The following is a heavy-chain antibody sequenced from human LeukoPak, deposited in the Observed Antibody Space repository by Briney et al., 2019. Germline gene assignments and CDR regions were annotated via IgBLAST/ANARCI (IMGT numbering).Heavy chain of an antibody. Sequence: GSLRLSCAAPGYTFSGNYMSWVRHAPGEGLEWVSVIYSGSSTYYAESVKGRLTISRDNSKNTLYLQMNSMRAEDTAVYYWARALGGSGDSVVPWYYYYMDVWGKGTTVTVSS. CDR3: ARALGGSGDSVVPWYYYYMDV. CDR2: IYSGSST. V-gene: IGHV3-53*01. CDR1: GYTFSGNY. D-gene: IGHD3-10*01. J-gene: IGHJ6*03.